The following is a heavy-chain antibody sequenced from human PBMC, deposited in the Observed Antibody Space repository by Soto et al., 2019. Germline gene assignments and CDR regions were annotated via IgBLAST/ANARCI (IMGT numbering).Heavy chain of an antibody. V-gene: IGHV4-59*01. CDR1: GGSIGSYY. J-gene: IGHJ6*02. CDR3: ARTESSSWSFFYYGMDV. Sequence: SETLSLTCTVTGGSIGSYYWSWIRQSPGRGLEWIACVYYSDSTNYNPSLKSRATMSLDKSNNQFSLRLRSVTAADTAVYYCARTESSSWSFFYYGMDVWGQGTTVTVS. D-gene: IGHD6-13*01. CDR2: VYYSDST.